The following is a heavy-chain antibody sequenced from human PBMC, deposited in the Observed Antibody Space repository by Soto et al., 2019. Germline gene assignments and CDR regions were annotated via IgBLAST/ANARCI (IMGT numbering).Heavy chain of an antibody. V-gene: IGHV3-53*01. J-gene: IGHJ4*02. CDR1: GFTVSSNY. D-gene: IGHD5-18*01. CDR2: IYSGGST. CDR3: ARGRGYSYGSFDY. Sequence: RLSCAASGFTVSSNYMSWVRQAPGKGLEWVSVIYSGGSTYYADSVKGRFTISRDNSKNTLFLQMNSLRADDTAVYYCARGRGYSYGSFDYWGQGTLVTVSS.